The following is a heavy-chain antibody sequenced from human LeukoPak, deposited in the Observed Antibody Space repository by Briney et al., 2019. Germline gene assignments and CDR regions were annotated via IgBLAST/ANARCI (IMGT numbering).Heavy chain of an antibody. CDR2: IIPIFGTA. D-gene: IGHD1-26*01. CDR1: GGTFSSYA. J-gene: IGHJ2*01. Sequence: ASVKVSCKASGGTFSSYAISWVRQAPGQGLEWMGGIIPIFGTANYAQKFQGRVTITTDESTSTAYMELSSLRSEDTAVYYCARAASYSGSYYDWYFDLWGRGTLVTVSS. CDR3: ARAASYSGSYYDWYFDL. V-gene: IGHV1-69*05.